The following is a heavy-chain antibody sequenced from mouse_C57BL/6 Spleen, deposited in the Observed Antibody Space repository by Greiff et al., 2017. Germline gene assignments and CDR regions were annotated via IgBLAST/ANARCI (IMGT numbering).Heavy chain of an antibody. J-gene: IGHJ4*01. D-gene: IGHD2-4*01. Sequence: QVQLKESGPELVKPGASVKISCKASGYAFSSSWMNWVKQRPGKGLEWIGRIYPGDGDTNYNGKFKGKATLTADKSSSTAYMQLSSLTSEDSAVYFCARAPLGDYDEYYYAMDYWGQGTSVTVSS. CDR2: IYPGDGDT. V-gene: IGHV1-82*01. CDR1: GYAFSSSW. CDR3: ARAPLGDYDEYYYAMDY.